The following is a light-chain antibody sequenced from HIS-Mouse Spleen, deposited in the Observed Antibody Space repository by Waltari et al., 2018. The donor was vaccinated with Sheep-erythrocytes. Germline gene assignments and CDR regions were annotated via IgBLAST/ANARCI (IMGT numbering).Light chain of an antibody. V-gene: IGLV1-47*02. Sequence: QSVLTQPPSASGTPGQRVTISCSGSSSNIRSNYVYWYQQLPGTAPKLMIYDVSKRPSGVPDRFSGSKSGNTASLTISGLQAEDEADYYCCSYAGSYNHVFATGTKVTVL. CDR2: DVS. CDR3: CSYAGSYNHV. J-gene: IGLJ1*01. CDR1: SSNIRSNY.